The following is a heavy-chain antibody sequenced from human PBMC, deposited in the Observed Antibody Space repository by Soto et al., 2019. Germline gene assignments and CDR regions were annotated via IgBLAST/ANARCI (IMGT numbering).Heavy chain of an antibody. CDR1: GFTFSGSA. D-gene: IGHD7-27*01. CDR3: TSGIGSSETGY. Sequence: GGSLRLSCAASGFTFSGSAMHWVRQASGKGLEWVGRIRSKANSYATAYAASVQGRFTISRDDSKNTAYLQMNSLKTEDTAVYYCTSGIGSSETGYWGQGTLVTVSS. CDR2: IRSKANSYAT. J-gene: IGHJ4*02. V-gene: IGHV3-73*01.